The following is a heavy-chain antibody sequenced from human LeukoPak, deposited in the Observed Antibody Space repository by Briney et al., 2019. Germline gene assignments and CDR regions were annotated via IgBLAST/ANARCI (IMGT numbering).Heavy chain of an antibody. D-gene: IGHD6-19*01. CDR3: AREVAVAEVGY. V-gene: IGHV3-48*01. CDR2: ISSSSSTI. CDR1: GFTFSSYS. J-gene: IGHJ4*02. Sequence: GGSLRLSCAASGFTFSSYSMNWVRQAPGKGLEWVSYISSSSSTIYYADSVKGRFTISRDNAKNSLYLQMNSLRAEDTAVYYCAREVAVAEVGYWGQGTLVTVSS.